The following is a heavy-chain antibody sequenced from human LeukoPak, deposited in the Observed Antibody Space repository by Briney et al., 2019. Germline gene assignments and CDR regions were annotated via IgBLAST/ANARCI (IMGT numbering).Heavy chain of an antibody. CDR3: AKIIVVLPSTISNPYYFDY. CDR1: GFTFSNYA. Sequence: GGSLRLSCAASGFTFSNYAMSWVRQAPGRGLEWVSAISGSGDYTNYADSVKGRFTISRDNSKNTLYLQMNSLRAEDTAVYYCAKIIVVLPSTISNPYYFDYWGQGTLVTVSS. V-gene: IGHV3-23*01. J-gene: IGHJ4*02. CDR2: ISGSGDYT. D-gene: IGHD2-2*02.